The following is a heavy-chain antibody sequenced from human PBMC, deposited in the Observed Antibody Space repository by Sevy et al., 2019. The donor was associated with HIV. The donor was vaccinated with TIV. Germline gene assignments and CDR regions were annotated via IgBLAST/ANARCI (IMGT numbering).Heavy chain of an antibody. CDR1: GGTFSKYA. CDR3: ATTKDYYDSSGSPFDS. D-gene: IGHD3-22*01. V-gene: IGHV1-69*06. CDR2: IIPIFGTA. Sequence: ASVKVSCKASGGTFSKYAITWVRQAPGQGLEWMGGIIPIFGTANYAQKFQGRVTITEDTSTDTAYMELSSLRSDDTAVYYCATTKDYYDSSGSPFDSWGQGTLVTVSS. J-gene: IGHJ4*02.